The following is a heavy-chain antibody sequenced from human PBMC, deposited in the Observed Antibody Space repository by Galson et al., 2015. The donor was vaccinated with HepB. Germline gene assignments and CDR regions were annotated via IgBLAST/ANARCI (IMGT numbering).Heavy chain of an antibody. Sequence: SLRLSCAASGFTFRSYALHWVRQAPGKGREWVSAIRSDGTSTYYADSVKGRFTISRDNSKSTLYLQMSSLRAEDTAVYYCANVPRHTTVRFSFDPWGQGTLVTVSS. CDR2: IRSDGTST. CDR3: ANVPRHTTVRFSFDP. D-gene: IGHD1-14*01. V-gene: IGHV3-64D*06. J-gene: IGHJ5*02. CDR1: GFTFRSYA.